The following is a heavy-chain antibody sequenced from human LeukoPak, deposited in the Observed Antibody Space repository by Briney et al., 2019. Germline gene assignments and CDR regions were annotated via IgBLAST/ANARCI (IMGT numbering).Heavy chain of an antibody. CDR2: MNPNSGNT. Sequence: ASVTVSCTSSGYTFTSYDINWVRQAPGQGLEWMGWMNPNSGNTGYAQKFQGRVTMTRNTSISTAYMELSSLRSEDTAVYYCARLGYYDYIWGSYRYTELDYWGQGTLVTVSS. V-gene: IGHV1-8*01. CDR1: GYTFTSYD. D-gene: IGHD3-16*02. J-gene: IGHJ4*02. CDR3: ARLGYYDYIWGSYRYTELDY.